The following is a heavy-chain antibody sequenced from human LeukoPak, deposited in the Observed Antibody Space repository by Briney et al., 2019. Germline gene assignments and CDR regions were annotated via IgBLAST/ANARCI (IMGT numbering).Heavy chain of an antibody. Sequence: SETLSLTCTVSGGSISSYYWSWIRQPPGKGLEWIGYIYYSGSTNYNPSLKSRVTISVDTSKNQFSLKLSSVTAADTAVYYCARGGGGFGELPSYWGQGTLVTVSS. D-gene: IGHD3-10*01. V-gene: IGHV4-59*01. J-gene: IGHJ4*02. CDR2: IYYSGST. CDR1: GGSISSYY. CDR3: ARGGGGFGELPSY.